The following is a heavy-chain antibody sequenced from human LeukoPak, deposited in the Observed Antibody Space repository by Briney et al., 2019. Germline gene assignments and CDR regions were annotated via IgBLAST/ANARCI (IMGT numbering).Heavy chain of an antibody. V-gene: IGHV3-33*06. CDR1: GFTFSSYG. CDR2: IWYDGSNK. J-gene: IGHJ4*02. D-gene: IGHD5-18*01. CDR3: AKDYIGYSYGIFDY. Sequence: GGSLRLSCAASGFTFSSYGMHWVRQAPGKGLEWVAVIWYDGSNKYYADSVKGRFTISRDNSKNTLYLQMNSLRAEDTAVYYCAKDYIGYSYGIFDYWAQGTLVTVSS.